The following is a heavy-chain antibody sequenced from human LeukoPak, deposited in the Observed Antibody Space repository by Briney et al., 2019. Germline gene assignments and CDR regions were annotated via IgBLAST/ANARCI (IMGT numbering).Heavy chain of an antibody. CDR1: GCSFTSYW. D-gene: IGHD2-15*01. CDR3: ALLRAGMADP. V-gene: IGHV5-10-1*01. Sequence: GESLKISCKGSGCSFTSYWISWVRQMPGKGLEWMGRIDPSDSYTNYSPSFQGHVTISADKSISTAYLQWSSLKASDTAMYYCALLRAGMADPWGQGTLVTVSS. CDR2: IDPSDSYT. J-gene: IGHJ5*02.